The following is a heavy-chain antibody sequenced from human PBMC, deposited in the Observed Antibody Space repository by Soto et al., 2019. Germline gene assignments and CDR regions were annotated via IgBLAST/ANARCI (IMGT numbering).Heavy chain of an antibody. CDR1: GGSISSSNW. Sequence: QVQLQESGPGLVKPSGTLSLTCAVSGGSISSSNWWSWVRQPPGKGLEWIGEIYHSVSTNYNPSLKSRVITSVDKSKNQGSLKLSSVTASDTDVYYCARGTLRFLWWLPHYGMDVWGQGTTVTVS. D-gene: IGHD3-3*01. CDR2: IYHSVST. J-gene: IGHJ6*02. CDR3: ARGTLRFLWWLPHYGMDV. V-gene: IGHV4-4*02.